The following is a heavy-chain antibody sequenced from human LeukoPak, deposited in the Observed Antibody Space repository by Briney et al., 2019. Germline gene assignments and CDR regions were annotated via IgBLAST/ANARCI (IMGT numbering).Heavy chain of an antibody. CDR1: GGSISSYY. V-gene: IGHV4-4*07. D-gene: IGHD1-26*01. J-gene: IGHJ3*02. CDR2: IYTSGST. CDR3: ARLGAYVVGTIHDAFDI. Sequence: SETLSLTCTVSGGSISSYYWSWIRQPAGKGLEWIGRIYTSGSTNYNPSLKSRVTMSVDTSKNQFSLKLSSVTAADTALYYCARLGAYVVGTIHDAFDIWGQGTMVTVSS.